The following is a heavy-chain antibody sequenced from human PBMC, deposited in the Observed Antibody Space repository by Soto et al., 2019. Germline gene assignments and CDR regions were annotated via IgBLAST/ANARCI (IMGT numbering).Heavy chain of an antibody. J-gene: IGHJ5*01. D-gene: IGHD2-8*01. V-gene: IGHV1-18*01. CDR1: GYTFITYG. CDR2: MSAYSGDT. Sequence: ASVKVSCKASGYTFITYGISWVRQAPGQGLEWMGWMSAYSGDTNYAQKLQDRVSMTRDTSTSTAYMELRSLRSDDTAVYYCARLIGDSWLDSWGQGTLVTVSS. CDR3: ARLIGDSWLDS.